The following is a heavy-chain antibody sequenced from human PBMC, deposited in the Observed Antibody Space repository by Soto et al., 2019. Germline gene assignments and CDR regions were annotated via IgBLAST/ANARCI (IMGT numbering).Heavy chain of an antibody. CDR2: VSGSADST. V-gene: IGHV3-23*01. Sequence: EVQLLESGGGLVQPGGSLRLSCAGSGFTFSSYAMSWVRQAPGKGLEWVSSVSGSADSTYYADSVKGRFTISRDNSKNTLYLQMNSLRAEDTAVYYCAKDLCAYSSGSCYFGNWGQGTLVTVSS. D-gene: IGHD6-19*01. J-gene: IGHJ4*02. CDR1: GFTFSSYA. CDR3: AKDLCAYSSGSCYFGN.